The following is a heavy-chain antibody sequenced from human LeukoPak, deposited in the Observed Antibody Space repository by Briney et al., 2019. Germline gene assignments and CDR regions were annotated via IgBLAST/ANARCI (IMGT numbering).Heavy chain of an antibody. Sequence: GASVKVSCKASGYIFTGYYMHWVRQAPGQGLEWMGRINPNSGGTNYAQKFQGRVTMTRDTSISTAYMELSRLRSDDTAVYYCARGTLTFGGVISYWGQGTLVTVSS. D-gene: IGHD3-16*02. V-gene: IGHV1-2*06. CDR2: INPNSGGT. CDR1: GYIFTGYY. CDR3: ARGTLTFGGVISY. J-gene: IGHJ4*02.